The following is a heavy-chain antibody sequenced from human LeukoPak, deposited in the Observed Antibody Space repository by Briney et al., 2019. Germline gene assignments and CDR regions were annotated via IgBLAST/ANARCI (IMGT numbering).Heavy chain of an antibody. CDR1: GGSFSGYY. V-gene: IGHV4-34*01. Sequence: SETLSLTCAVYGGSFSGYYWSWIRQPPGKGLEWIGEINHSGSTNYNPSLKSRVTISVDTSKNQFSLKLSSVTAADTAVYYCARVVYYYGSGSYYTGKKDYWGQGTLVTVSS. CDR2: INHSGST. CDR3: ARVVYYYGSGSYYTGKKDY. J-gene: IGHJ4*02. D-gene: IGHD3-10*01.